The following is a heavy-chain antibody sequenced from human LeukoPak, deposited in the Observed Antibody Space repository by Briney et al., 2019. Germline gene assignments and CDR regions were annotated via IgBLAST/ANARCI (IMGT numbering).Heavy chain of an antibody. D-gene: IGHD2-2*01. V-gene: IGHV1-69*04. CDR2: IIRILGIA. CDR1: GGTFSSYA. CDR3: ARDYCSSTSCYFDY. J-gene: IGHJ4*02. Sequence: SVKVSCKASGGTFSSYAISWVRQAPGQGLEWMGRIIRILGIANYAQKFQGRVTITADKSTSTAYMELSSLRSEDTAVYYCARDYCSSTSCYFDYWGQGTLVTVSS.